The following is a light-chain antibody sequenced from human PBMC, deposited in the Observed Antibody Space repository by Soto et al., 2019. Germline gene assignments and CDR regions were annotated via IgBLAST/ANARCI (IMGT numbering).Light chain of an antibody. CDR1: SSDVGAYNS. CDR2: KGT. J-gene: IGLJ1*01. V-gene: IGLV2-23*01. CDR3: CPSAPESTYI. Sequence: QSALAQPASVSGSPGQSITISCIGTSSDVGAYNSVSWYQQHPHRAPQVIIYKGTQRPSGVSNRFSGSTSGNAASLTISALQTDDEADYFCCPSAPESTYICGTGTKVTVL.